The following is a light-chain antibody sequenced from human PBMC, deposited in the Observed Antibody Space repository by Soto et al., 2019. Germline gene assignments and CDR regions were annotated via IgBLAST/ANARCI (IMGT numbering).Light chain of an antibody. CDR1: QSLLHSNGYNY. CDR3: MQALQTPT. CDR2: LGS. J-gene: IGKJ4*01. Sequence: EIVLTQSPPSLPVTPGEPASIACRSSQSLLHSNGYNYLDWYLPKPGQSPQPLIFLGSNRASGVPDRFSGSGSGTDFTLKISRVEAEDVGVYYCMQALQTPTFGGGTKVEIK. V-gene: IGKV2-28*01.